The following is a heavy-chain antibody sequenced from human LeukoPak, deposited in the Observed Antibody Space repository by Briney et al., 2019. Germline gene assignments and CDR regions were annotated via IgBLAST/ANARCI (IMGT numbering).Heavy chain of an antibody. D-gene: IGHD3-9*01. CDR3: ARGGTYYDILTGYYKDPYYFDY. V-gene: IGHV3-11*05. CDR1: GFTFSDYY. CDR2: ISSSSSYT. J-gene: IGHJ4*02. Sequence: GGSLRLSCAASGFTFSDYYVSWIRQAPGKGLEWVSYISSSSSYTNYADSVKGRFTISRDNAKNSLYLQMNSLRAEDTAVYYCARGGTYYDILTGYYKDPYYFDYWGQGTLVTVSS.